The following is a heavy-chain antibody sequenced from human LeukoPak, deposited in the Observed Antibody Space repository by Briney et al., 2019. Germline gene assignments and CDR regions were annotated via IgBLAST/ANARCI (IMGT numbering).Heavy chain of an antibody. D-gene: IGHD3-10*01. CDR2: INPNFGGT. Sequence: ASVKVSCKASGHTFIGYNMHWVRQAPGQGLEWMGWINPNFGGTDYAQRFQGRVTMTRDKSIRTAYMELSRLTSDDTAVYYCARNIWFGESADAFDIWGQGTMVTVSS. CDR3: ARNIWFGESADAFDI. CDR1: GHTFIGYN. J-gene: IGHJ3*02. V-gene: IGHV1-2*02.